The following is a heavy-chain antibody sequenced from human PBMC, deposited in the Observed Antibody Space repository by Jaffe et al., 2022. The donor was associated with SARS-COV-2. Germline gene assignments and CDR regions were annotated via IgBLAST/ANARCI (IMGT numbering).Heavy chain of an antibody. CDR3: ARVDWGWGRRYYMDV. D-gene: IGHD2-21*01. CDR2: INHSGST. CDR1: GGSFSGYY. Sequence: QVQLQQWGAGLLKPSETLSLTCAVYGGSFSGYYWSWIRQPPGKGLEWIGEINHSGSTNYNPSLKSRVTISVDTSKNQFSLKLSSVTAADTAVYYCARVDWGWGRRYYMDVWGKGTTVTVSS. V-gene: IGHV4-34*01. J-gene: IGHJ6*03.